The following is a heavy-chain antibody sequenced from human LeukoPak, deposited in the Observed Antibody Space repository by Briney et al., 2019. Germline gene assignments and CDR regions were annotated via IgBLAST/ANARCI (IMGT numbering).Heavy chain of an antibody. CDR1: GFTFSSYS. D-gene: IGHD4-11*01. CDR2: ISSSSSTI. J-gene: IGHJ6*03. Sequence: GGSLRLSCAASGFTFSSYSMNWVRQAPGKGLEWVSYISSSSSTIYYADSVKGRFTISRDNAENSLYLQMNSLRDEDTAVYYCARANDYSNYYYYYMDVWGKGNTVTVSS. V-gene: IGHV3-48*02. CDR3: ARANDYSNYYYYYMDV.